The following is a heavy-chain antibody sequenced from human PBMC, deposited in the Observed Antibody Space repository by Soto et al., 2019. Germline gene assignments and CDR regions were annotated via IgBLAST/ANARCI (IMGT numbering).Heavy chain of an antibody. CDR1: GFTFSSYG. V-gene: IGHV3-23*01. CDR2: IRGSGGST. J-gene: IGHJ6*02. Sequence: PGGFLRLSCAASGFTFSSYGMQWVRQAPGKGLEWVSAIRGSGGSTYYADSVKGRFTISRDNSKNTLYLQMNSLRAEDTAVYYCAKVFRPGYDFRSPGSYGMDVWGQGTTVTVSS. CDR3: AKVFRPGYDFRSPGSYGMDV. D-gene: IGHD3-3*01.